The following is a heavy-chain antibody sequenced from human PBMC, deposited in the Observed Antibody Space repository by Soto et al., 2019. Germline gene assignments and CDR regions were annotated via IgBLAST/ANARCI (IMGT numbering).Heavy chain of an antibody. CDR1: GFEFNNAW. CDR3: TIDSYSTMIEVRFGY. CDR2: IKSKALGGTT. D-gene: IGHD3-22*01. V-gene: IGHV3-15*07. Sequence: PVGSQRLSWAGSGFEFNNAWINWVRHAQGKGLEWVGRIKSKALGGTTDFAAPVRGGFAITRDDSRNMAYMQMNSLNTEDTAVYYCTIDSYSTMIEVRFGYWGQGTLVTVSS. J-gene: IGHJ4*02.